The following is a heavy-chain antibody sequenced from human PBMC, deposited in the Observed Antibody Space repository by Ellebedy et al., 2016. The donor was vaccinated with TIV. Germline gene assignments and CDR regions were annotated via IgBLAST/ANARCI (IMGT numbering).Heavy chain of an antibody. D-gene: IGHD6-19*01. CDR3: AKAAGYSSGGIDY. CDR1: RFTFSGYA. J-gene: IGHJ4*02. V-gene: IGHV3-23*01. Sequence: GESLKISCAASRFTFSGYAMSWVRQAPGKGLEWVSTISGSGGSTYYADSVKGRFTISRDNSKNTLYLQMNSLRAEDTAVYYCAKAAGYSSGGIDYWGQGTLVTVSS. CDR2: ISGSGGST.